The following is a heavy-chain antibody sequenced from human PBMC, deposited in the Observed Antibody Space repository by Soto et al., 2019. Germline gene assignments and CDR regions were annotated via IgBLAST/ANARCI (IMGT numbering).Heavy chain of an antibody. CDR3: ARQQMVAAAADNWFDP. J-gene: IGHJ5*02. V-gene: IGHV5-51*01. CDR2: IYPGDSDT. CDR1: GYSFTSYW. D-gene: IGHD6-13*01. Sequence: GESLKISCKGSGYSFTSYWIGWVRQMPGKGLEWMGIIYPGDSDTRYSPSFQGQVTISADKSISTAYLQWSSLKASDTAMYYCARQQMVAAAADNWFDPWGQGTLVTVSS.